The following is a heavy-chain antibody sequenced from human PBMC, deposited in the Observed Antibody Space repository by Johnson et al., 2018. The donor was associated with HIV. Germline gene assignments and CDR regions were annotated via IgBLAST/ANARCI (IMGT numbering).Heavy chain of an antibody. Sequence: QVQLVESGGGVVQPGGSLRLSCAASEFIFSSYSMHWVRQAPGKGLEWVAVISYDGSNKYYADSVKGRITISRDNSKNTLYVQMNSRRAEDTAVYYCARLPSGYSRDGFNIWGQGTMVTVSS. D-gene: IGHD5-18*01. CDR3: ARLPSGYSRDGFNI. V-gene: IGHV3-30*04. J-gene: IGHJ3*02. CDR1: EFIFSSYS. CDR2: ISYDGSNK.